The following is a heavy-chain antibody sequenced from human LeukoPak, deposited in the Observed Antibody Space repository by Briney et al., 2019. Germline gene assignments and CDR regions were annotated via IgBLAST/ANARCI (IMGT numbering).Heavy chain of an antibody. CDR2: INPNSGGT. J-gene: IGHJ4*02. V-gene: IGHV1-2*02. D-gene: IGHD5-18*01. Sequence: ASVKVSCKASGYTFTGYYMHWVRQARGQGLEWMGWINPNSGGTNYAQKFQGRVTMTRDTSISTAYMELSRLRSDDTAVYYCARDISRFGYSPPESDYWGQGTLVTVSS. CDR3: ARDISRFGYSPPESDY. CDR1: GYTFTGYY.